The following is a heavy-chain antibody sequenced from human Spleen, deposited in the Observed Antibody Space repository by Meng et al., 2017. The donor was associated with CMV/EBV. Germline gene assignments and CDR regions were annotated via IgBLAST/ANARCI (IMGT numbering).Heavy chain of an antibody. CDR3: ARDENSGYSYGRHYYYGMDV. V-gene: IGHV1-69*10. Sequence: SYAISWVRQAPGQGLEWMGGIIPILGIANYAQKFQGRVTITADKSTSTAYMELSSLRSEDTAVYYCARDENSGYSYGRHYYYGMDVWGQGTTVTVSS. CDR1: SYA. J-gene: IGHJ6*02. D-gene: IGHD5-18*01. CDR2: IIPILGIA.